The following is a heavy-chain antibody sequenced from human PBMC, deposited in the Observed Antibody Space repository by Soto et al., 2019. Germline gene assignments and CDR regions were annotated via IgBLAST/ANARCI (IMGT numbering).Heavy chain of an antibody. D-gene: IGHD3-10*01. J-gene: IGHJ4*02. CDR1: GGAFNGYY. Sequence: QVHLQQWGAGLLKPSETLSLTCAVTGGAFNGYYWTWIRQSPGKGLQWIGESNHSGTVDYNPSLKSRVTFSIDTSKKQFSLTLTSVTAADTAVYYCARAGAALVRGSIGGFDYWGQGTLVTVSS. CDR2: SNHSGTV. V-gene: IGHV4-34*01. CDR3: ARAGAALVRGSIGGFDY.